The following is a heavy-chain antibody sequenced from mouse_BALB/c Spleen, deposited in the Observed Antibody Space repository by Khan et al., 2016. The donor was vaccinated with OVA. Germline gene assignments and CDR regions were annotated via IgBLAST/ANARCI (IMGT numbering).Heavy chain of an antibody. CDR3: TRHCYVAWFTY. J-gene: IGHJ3*01. D-gene: IGHD2-12*01. V-gene: IGHV1S135*01. Sequence: EVQLQESGPELMKPGASVKISCKASGYSFTTYYIHWMMQSHGKSLEWIGYIDPFSGGTSYNQKFKGKATLNVDSSSSTAYIHLSNLTSEDSAVYYCTRHCYVAWFTYWGQGTLVTVSS. CDR2: IDPFSGGT. CDR1: GYSFTTYY.